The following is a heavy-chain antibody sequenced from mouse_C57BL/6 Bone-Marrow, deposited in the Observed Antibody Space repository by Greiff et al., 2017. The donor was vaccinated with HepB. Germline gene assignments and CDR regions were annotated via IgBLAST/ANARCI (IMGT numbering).Heavy chain of an antibody. J-gene: IGHJ2*01. V-gene: IGHV1-18*01. CDR2: INPNNGGT. Sequence: EVKLVESGPELVKPGASVKIPCKASGYTFTDYNMDWVKQSHGKSLEWIGDINPNNGGTIYNQKFKGKATLTVDKSSSTAYMELRSLTSEDTAVYYCARGGTTAKFFYYFDYWGQGTTLTVSS. CDR1: GYTFTDYN. D-gene: IGHD1-2*01. CDR3: ARGGTTAKFFYYFDY.